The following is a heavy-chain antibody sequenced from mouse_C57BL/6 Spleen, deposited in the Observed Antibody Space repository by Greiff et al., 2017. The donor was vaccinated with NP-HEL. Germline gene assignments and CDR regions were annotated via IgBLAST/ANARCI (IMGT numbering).Heavy chain of an antibody. D-gene: IGHD2-4*01. Sequence: VQLKQSVAELVRPGASVKLSCTASGFNIKNTYMHWVKQRPEQGLEWIGRIDPANGNTKYAPKFQGKATITADTSSNTAYLQLSSLTSEDTAIYYCALYYDYDVGAMDYWGQGTSVTVSS. V-gene: IGHV14-3*01. CDR2: IDPANGNT. J-gene: IGHJ4*01. CDR3: ALYYDYDVGAMDY. CDR1: GFNIKNTY.